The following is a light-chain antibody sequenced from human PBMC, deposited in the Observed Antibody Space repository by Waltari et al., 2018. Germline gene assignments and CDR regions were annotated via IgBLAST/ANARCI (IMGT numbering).Light chain of an antibody. V-gene: IGKV3-15*01. CDR1: QSVGSN. CDR2: AAS. CDR3: XXXXXXPPAXT. J-gene: IGKJ3*01. Sequence: EIVMTQSPATLSVSPGTRATPPCRASQSVGSNLAWYQQKPGQAPRLLIYAASTRATGIPARFSGSGSGTEFTLTISSLQSEDFAVYHXXXXXXXPPAXTFGPGTKVDIK.